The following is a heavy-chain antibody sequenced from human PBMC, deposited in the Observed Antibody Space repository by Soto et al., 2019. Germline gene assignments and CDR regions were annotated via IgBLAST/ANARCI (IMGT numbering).Heavy chain of an antibody. CDR1: GYSISSSSY. CDR3: ARDLSGGSSWYEFDS. Sequence: PSETLSLTCTVSGYSISSSSYWGWIRQSPGKGPEWIASFYHGGTTFYNQSLKSRITISVDTSNNQFSLKVASVTSGDTAVYYCARDLSGGSSWYEFDSWGQGTLVTVSS. V-gene: IGHV4-38-2*02. D-gene: IGHD6-13*01. J-gene: IGHJ4*02. CDR2: FYHGGTT.